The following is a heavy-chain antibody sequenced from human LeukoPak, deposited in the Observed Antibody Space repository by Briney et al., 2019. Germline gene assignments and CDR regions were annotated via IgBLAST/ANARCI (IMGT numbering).Heavy chain of an antibody. J-gene: IGHJ4*02. CDR1: GFTFSSYA. Sequence: PGGSLRLSCAASGFTFSSYAMSWVRQAPGKGLEWVSAFSGSGGSTYYADSVKGRFTISRDNSKNTLYLQMNSLRAEDKAVYYCAKGQRNYYGSGSSANYFDYWGQGTLVTVSS. CDR2: FSGSGGST. V-gene: IGHV3-23*01. CDR3: AKGQRNYYGSGSSANYFDY. D-gene: IGHD3-10*01.